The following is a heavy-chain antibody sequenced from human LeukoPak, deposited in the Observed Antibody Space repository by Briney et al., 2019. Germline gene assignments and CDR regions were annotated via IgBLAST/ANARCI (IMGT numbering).Heavy chain of an antibody. D-gene: IGHD2-2*01. J-gene: IGHJ4*02. Sequence: GGSLRLSCAASGFTFNTYSVNWVRQTPGKGLDWVSSISSSSNTIYYADSVRGRFTISRDNARNSLYLQMNSLRAEDTAVYYCARVAKPYCGSSSCPTDHWGQGTLVTVSS. CDR1: GFTFNTYS. CDR2: ISSSSNTI. CDR3: ARVAKPYCGSSSCPTDH. V-gene: IGHV3-48*01.